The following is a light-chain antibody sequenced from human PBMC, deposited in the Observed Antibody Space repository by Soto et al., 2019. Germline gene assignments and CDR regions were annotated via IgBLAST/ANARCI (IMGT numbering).Light chain of an antibody. V-gene: IGLV2-14*03. J-gene: IGLJ2*01. CDR2: DVT. Sequence: QSVLTQPASVSGSPGQSITISCTGTSSDVGGYNYVSWYQHHPGKAPKLMIYDVTNRPSGVSNRFSGSKSGNTASLTISGLQAEDEADYYCSSYTTSSTVAFGGGTKVTVL. CDR3: SSYTTSSTVA. CDR1: SSDVGGYNY.